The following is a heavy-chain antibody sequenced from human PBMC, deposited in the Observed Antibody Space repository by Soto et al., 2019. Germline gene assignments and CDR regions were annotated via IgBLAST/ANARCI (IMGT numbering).Heavy chain of an antibody. Sequence: SETLSITCAVSVGSISSYHWTWIRQSPGKGLEYIGYIYNSGSPNYNPSLKSRATISVDTSKNQFSLKLSSVTAADTAMYYCVRDHPPHCSGTYCSSADYLQVWGQGTQVTVSS. V-gene: IGHV4-59*01. CDR2: IYNSGSP. CDR3: VRDHPPHCSGTYCSSADYLQV. J-gene: IGHJ1*01. D-gene: IGHD2-15*01. CDR1: VGSISSYH.